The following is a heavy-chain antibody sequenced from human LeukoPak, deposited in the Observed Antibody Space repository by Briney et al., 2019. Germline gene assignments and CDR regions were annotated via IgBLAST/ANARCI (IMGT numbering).Heavy chain of an antibody. Sequence: ASVKVSCKASGYTFTNYDINWVRHASGQGLGWMGFMKPNSGNTGYAQKFQGRVTMTRNTSISTAYMELSSLSSEDTAVYYCARGPGCISTSCPYYFDYWGQGTLVTVSS. CDR3: ARGPGCISTSCPYYFDY. V-gene: IGHV1-8*01. CDR2: MKPNSGNT. D-gene: IGHD2-2*01. J-gene: IGHJ4*02. CDR1: GYTFTNYD.